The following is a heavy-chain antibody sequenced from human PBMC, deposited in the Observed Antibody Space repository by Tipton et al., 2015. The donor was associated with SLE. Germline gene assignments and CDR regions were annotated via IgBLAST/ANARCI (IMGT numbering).Heavy chain of an antibody. Sequence: QLVQSGGGLVQPGRSLRLYCTTSRFTFGDYAMSWFRQAPGKGLEWLGFIRSKAYGGTTEYAASVKGRLTISRDDSKSIAYLQMNSLKTEDTAVYYCTRRQLWSRGDAFDIWGQGTMVTVSS. V-gene: IGHV3-49*03. J-gene: IGHJ3*02. CDR3: TRRQLWSRGDAFDI. D-gene: IGHD5-18*01. CDR2: IRSKAYGGTT. CDR1: RFTFGDYA.